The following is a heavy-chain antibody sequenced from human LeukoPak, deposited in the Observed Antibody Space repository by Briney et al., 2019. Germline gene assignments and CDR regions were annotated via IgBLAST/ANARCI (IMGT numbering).Heavy chain of an antibody. Sequence: GGSLRLSCAASGFTFSSYWMHWVRQAPGKGLVWVSRINSDASTTSYADSVKGRFTISRDNAKNTLHLQMNSLRAEDTAVYYCTRVTGSGSVDWGQGTLVTVSS. CDR3: TRVTGSGSVD. V-gene: IGHV3-74*01. J-gene: IGHJ4*02. D-gene: IGHD1-26*01. CDR1: GFTFSSYW. CDR2: INSDASTT.